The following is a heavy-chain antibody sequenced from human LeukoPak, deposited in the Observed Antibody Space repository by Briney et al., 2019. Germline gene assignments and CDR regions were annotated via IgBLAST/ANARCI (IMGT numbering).Heavy chain of an antibody. D-gene: IGHD1-26*01. CDR1: GFTYSSYA. CDR2: ISGSGGST. J-gene: IGHJ4*02. CDR3: AKGSGSYRGYFDY. Sequence: PGGSLRLSCAASGFTYSSYAMSWVRQAPGKGLEWVSAISGSGGSTYYADSVKGRFTISRDNSENTLYLQMNSLRAEDTAVYYCAKGSGSYRGYFDYWGQGTLVTVSS. V-gene: IGHV3-23*01.